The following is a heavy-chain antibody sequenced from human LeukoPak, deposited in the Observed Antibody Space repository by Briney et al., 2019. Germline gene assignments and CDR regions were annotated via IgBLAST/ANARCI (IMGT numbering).Heavy chain of an antibody. CDR1: GYTFTGYY. CDR2: INPNSGGT. Sequence: ASVKVSCKASGYTFTGYYMHWVRQAPGQGLEWMGRINPNSGGTNYAQKFQGRVTMTRDTSISTAYMELSRLRSDDTAVYYCARLRYCSSTSCFDYWGQGTLVTVSS. J-gene: IGHJ4*02. V-gene: IGHV1-2*06. CDR3: ARLRYCSSTSCFDY. D-gene: IGHD2-2*01.